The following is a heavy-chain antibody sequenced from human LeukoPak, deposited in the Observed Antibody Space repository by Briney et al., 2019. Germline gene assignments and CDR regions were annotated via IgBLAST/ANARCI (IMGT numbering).Heavy chain of an antibody. V-gene: IGHV3-74*03. J-gene: IGHJ2*01. CDR2: INSDGSSI. Sequence: GGSLRLSCAASGYTFSTYWMHWVRQAPEKGLVWVSRINSDGSSITYADSVKGRFTISRDNAKNTLYLQMNGLRAEDTAVYYCARGFWHFDLWGRGTLVTVSS. CDR1: GYTFSTYW. CDR3: ARGFWHFDL.